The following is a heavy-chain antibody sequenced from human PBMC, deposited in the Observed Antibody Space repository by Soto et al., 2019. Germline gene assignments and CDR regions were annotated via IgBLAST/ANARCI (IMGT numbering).Heavy chain of an antibody. CDR1: GYTFTSYD. Sequence: ASVKVSCKASGYTFTSYDINWVRQATGQGLEWMGWMNPNSGNTGYAQKFQGRVTMTRNTSISTAYMELSSLRSEDTAVYYCARVYKRDYDFWSGYRKRSRNWFDPWGQVTLVTVSS. J-gene: IGHJ5*02. CDR2: MNPNSGNT. V-gene: IGHV1-8*01. CDR3: ARVYKRDYDFWSGYRKRSRNWFDP. D-gene: IGHD3-3*01.